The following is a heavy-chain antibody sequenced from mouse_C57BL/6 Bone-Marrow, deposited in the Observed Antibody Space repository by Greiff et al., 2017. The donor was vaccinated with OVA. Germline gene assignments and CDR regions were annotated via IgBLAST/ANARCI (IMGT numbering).Heavy chain of an antibody. CDR3: ARGGWYFDY. J-gene: IGHJ2*01. D-gene: IGHD1-1*02. Sequence: VQLKQSGAELVKPGASVKLSCKASGYTFTSYWMQWVKQRPGQGLEWIGEIDPSDSYTNYNQKFKGKATLTVDTSSSTAYMQLSSLTSEDSAVYYCARGGWYFDYWGQGTTLTVSS. CDR2: IDPSDSYT. V-gene: IGHV1-50*01. CDR1: GYTFTSYW.